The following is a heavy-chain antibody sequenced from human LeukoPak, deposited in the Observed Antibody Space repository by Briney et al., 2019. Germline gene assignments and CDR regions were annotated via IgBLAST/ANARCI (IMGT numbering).Heavy chain of an antibody. V-gene: IGHV4-39*01. D-gene: IGHD1-26*01. CDR2: IYYSGST. J-gene: IGHJ3*02. Sequence: SETLSLTCTVSGGSISSSGYYWGWIRQPPRKGLECIGSIYYSGSTYYNPSLKSRVTIFVDTSKNQFSLKLSSVTAADTAVFYCARSSGSPYDAFDIWGQGTMVTVSS. CDR3: ARSSGSPYDAFDI. CDR1: GGSISSSGYY.